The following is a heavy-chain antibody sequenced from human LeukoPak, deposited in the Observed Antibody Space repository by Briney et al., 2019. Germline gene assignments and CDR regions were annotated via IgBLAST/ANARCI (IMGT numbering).Heavy chain of an antibody. Sequence: SETLSLTRTLPGGSISSYSWSWIPQPPGKGPGWVGHVYYSGSTNYNPSLKSRVTISVDTSKNQFSLRLTSVTAADTAVYYCARWNSGTYSSDCWGQATLVSVCS. CDR1: GGSISSYS. J-gene: IGHJ4*02. V-gene: IGHV4-59*01. CDR3: ARWNSGTYSSDC. D-gene: IGHD1-26*01. CDR2: VYYSGST.